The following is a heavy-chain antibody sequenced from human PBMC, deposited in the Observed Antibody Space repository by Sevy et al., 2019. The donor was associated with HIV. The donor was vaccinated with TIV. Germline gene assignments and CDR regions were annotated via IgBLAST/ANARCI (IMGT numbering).Heavy chain of an antibody. CDR3: ARAYSGGWPQGAWTDY. CDR1: GFTFRTYS. D-gene: IGHD6-19*01. V-gene: IGHV3-48*01. J-gene: IGHJ4*02. CDR2: ISRSSRTI. Sequence: GGSLRLSCAASGFTFRTYSMNWVRQAPGKGLEWLSYISRSSRTISYADSVEGLVTISRDNAKNSLYLQVNSLRAGDTAVYYCARAYSGGWPQGAWTDYWGQGTLFTVSS.